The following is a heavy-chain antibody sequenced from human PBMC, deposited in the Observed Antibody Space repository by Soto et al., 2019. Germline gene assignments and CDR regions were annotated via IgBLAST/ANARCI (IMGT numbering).Heavy chain of an antibody. V-gene: IGHV5-51*01. J-gene: IGHJ6*02. D-gene: IGHD3-3*01. CDR3: ARLGFNYDFLSGYYNVHHYYGIDV. Sequence: GESLKISCKGSGYSFTSYWIGWVRQMPGKGLEWMGIIYPGDSDTRYSPSFQGQVTISADKSINSVYLQWSSLKASDTATYYCARLGFNYDFLSGYYNVHHYYGIDVRGQGTTVTV. CDR1: GYSFTSYW. CDR2: IYPGDSDT.